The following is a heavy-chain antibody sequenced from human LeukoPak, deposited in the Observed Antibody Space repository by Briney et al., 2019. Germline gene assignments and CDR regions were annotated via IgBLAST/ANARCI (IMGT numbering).Heavy chain of an antibody. V-gene: IGHV4-34*01. CDR1: GGSFSGYS. D-gene: IGHD5-24*01. J-gene: IGHJ4*02. CDR3: ARHQGWLQWEY. Sequence: SETLSLTCAVSGGSFSGYSWSWIRQPPGKGLEWIGEINHSGSTNYNPSLKSRLTMSIDTSKNQFSLKLRSVTAADTGVYYCARHQGWLQWEYWGQGTLVTVSS. CDR2: INHSGST.